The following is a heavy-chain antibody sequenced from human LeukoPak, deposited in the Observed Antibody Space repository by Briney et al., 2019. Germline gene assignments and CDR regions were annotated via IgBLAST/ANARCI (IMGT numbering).Heavy chain of an antibody. J-gene: IGHJ4*02. V-gene: IGHV3-11*01. CDR1: GFTFSDYY. Sequence: PGGSLRLSCAVSGFTFSDYYMSWIRQAPGKGLEWLSDISGSGSIIYYADSVKGRFTISRDNAKNSLYLQMYSLRADDTAVYYCARVQLYSISWYYFDYWGQGTLVTVSS. D-gene: IGHD6-13*01. CDR2: ISGSGSII. CDR3: ARVQLYSISWYYFDY.